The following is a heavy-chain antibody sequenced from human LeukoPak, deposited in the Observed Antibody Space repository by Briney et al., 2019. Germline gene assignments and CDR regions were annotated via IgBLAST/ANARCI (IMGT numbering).Heavy chain of an antibody. D-gene: IGHD2-15*01. CDR2: IYDSGST. CDR1: GGSISSSSYY. J-gene: IGHJ4*02. Sequence: SETLSLTCTVSGGSISSSSYYGGWIRQPPGKGLEWIGSIYDSGSTYYNPSLKSRVTISSGTSTNQFSLKLSSVTAADTAVYSSARHVGGCSGGNCYSFGYFDYWGQGTLVTVSS. CDR3: ARHVGGCSGGNCYSFGYFDY. V-gene: IGHV4-39*01.